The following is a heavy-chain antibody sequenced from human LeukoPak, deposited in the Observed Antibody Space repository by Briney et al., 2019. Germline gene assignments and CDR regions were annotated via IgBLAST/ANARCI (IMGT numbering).Heavy chain of an antibody. J-gene: IGHJ6*04. CDR2: ISSSGSTM. CDR3: AELGITMIGGV. V-gene: IGHV3-11*04. Sequence: PGGSLRLSCAASGFIFSDYYMTWIRQAPGKGLGWVSYISSSGSTMYYTDSVRGRFTISRDNAKDSLYLQMNSLRAEDTAVYYCAELGITMIGGVWGKGTAVTISS. D-gene: IGHD3-10*02. CDR1: GFIFSDYY.